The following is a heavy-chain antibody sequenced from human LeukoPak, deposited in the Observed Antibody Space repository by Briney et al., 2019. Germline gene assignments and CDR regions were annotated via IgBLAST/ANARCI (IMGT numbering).Heavy chain of an antibody. CDR1: GYTFTSYG. CDR2: ISAYNGNT. Sequence: ASVKVSCKASGYTFTSYGINWVRQTPGQGLEWMGWISAYNGNTNNAQKFQGRVTMTTDTSMSTASMELRSLRSDDTAVYYCARDLGYCSGGSCNGGVYWGQGTLVTVSS. CDR3: ARDLGYCSGGSCNGGVY. J-gene: IGHJ4*02. V-gene: IGHV1-18*01. D-gene: IGHD2-15*01.